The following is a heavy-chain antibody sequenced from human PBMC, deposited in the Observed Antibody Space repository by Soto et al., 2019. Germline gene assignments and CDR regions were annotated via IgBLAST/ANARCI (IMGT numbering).Heavy chain of an antibody. CDR1: GFSFSYYA. Sequence: QVQLVESGGGVVQPGRSLRLSCAASGFSFSYYAMHWVRQAPGKGLEWVAVIAYDASKKYYADSVKGRFTISRDNSNNTLYLQMNRLRDEDTAVYYCASPYCSGGSCYLTEYFQHWGQGTLVTVSS. CDR3: ASPYCSGGSCYLTEYFQH. D-gene: IGHD2-15*01. CDR2: IAYDASKK. V-gene: IGHV3-30*03. J-gene: IGHJ1*01.